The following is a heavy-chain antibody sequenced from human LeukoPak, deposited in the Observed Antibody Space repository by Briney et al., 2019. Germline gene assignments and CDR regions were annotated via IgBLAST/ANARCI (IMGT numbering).Heavy chain of an antibody. V-gene: IGHV3-23*01. CDR1: GFAFRSFD. Sequence: GGFLRLSCAASGFAFRSFDMSWVRQAPGKGLEWVSSLSGSGDTTYYADSVKGRFTISRDNSNNTLYSQMNSLRAEDTALYYCAKDRSLTLPTFERSGYYYYWGQGTLVTVSS. CDR3: AKDRSLTLPTFERSGYYYY. CDR2: LSGSGDTT. J-gene: IGHJ4*02. D-gene: IGHD3-22*01.